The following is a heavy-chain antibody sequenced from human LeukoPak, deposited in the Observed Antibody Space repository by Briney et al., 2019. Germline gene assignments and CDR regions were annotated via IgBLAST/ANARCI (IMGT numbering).Heavy chain of an antibody. CDR1: GFTFSSYA. CDR3: AKDWVQLLPLYYFDY. J-gene: IGHJ4*02. Sequence: PGGSLRPSCAASGFTFSSYAMSWFRQAPGKGLEWVSAISGSGGSTYYADSVKGRFTISRDNSKNTLYLQMNSLRAEDTAVYYCAKDWVQLLPLYYFDYWGQGTLVTVSS. V-gene: IGHV3-23*01. D-gene: IGHD2-15*01. CDR2: ISGSGGST.